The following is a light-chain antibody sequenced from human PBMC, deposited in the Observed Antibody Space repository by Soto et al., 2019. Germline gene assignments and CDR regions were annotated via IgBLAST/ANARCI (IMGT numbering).Light chain of an antibody. CDR3: SSYAGSNNYV. V-gene: IGLV2-8*01. J-gene: IGLJ1*01. CDR1: SSDVGGYNS. CDR2: EVS. Sequence: QLVLTQPPSASGSPGQSVTISCTGTSSDVGGYNSVSLYQHHPGKTPKLMIYEVSKRPSGVPDRFSGSKSANTASLTVSGLLAEDEADYYCSSYAGSNNYVFGTGTKVTVL.